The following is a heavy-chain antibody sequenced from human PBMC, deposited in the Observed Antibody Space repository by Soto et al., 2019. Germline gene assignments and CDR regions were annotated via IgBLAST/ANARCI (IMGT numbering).Heavy chain of an antibody. J-gene: IGHJ6*02. Sequence: ASVTVSCKPSGGTFSSYAISWVRQAPGQGREWMGGIIPIFGTANYAQKFQGRVTSTADESTSTGDMELSSLRSEDTGLYYCTSTPGYYYGMDVWGQGTTVTVSS. V-gene: IGHV1-69*13. CDR3: TSTPGYYYGMDV. CDR1: GGTFSSYA. CDR2: IIPIFGTA.